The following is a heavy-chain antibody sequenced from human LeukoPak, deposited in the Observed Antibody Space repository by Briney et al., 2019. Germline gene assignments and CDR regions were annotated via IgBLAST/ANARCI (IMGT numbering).Heavy chain of an antibody. D-gene: IGHD2-21*02. Sequence: GGTLRLSCAPSGFTFSNYAMSWVRQAPGKGLEWVSIISGSGGSTIYADSVKGRFTISRDNSKNTLYLQMNSLRADDTAIFYCAKGMGANCDGDCSSRILDSWGQGTLVTVSS. CDR3: AKGMGANCDGDCSSRILDS. CDR1: GFTFSNYA. J-gene: IGHJ4*02. CDR2: ISGSGGST. V-gene: IGHV3-23*01.